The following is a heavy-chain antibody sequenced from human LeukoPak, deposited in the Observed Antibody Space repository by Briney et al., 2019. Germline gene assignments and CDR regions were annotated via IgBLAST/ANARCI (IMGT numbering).Heavy chain of an antibody. CDR1: GFTFSSYA. D-gene: IGHD3-9*01. CDR3: AKYFRPLIYYFDY. V-gene: IGHV3-23*01. CDR2: ISGSGGST. J-gene: IGHJ4*02. Sequence: PGGSLRLSCAASGFTFSSYALSWVRQAPGKGLEWVSAISGSGGSTYYADSVKGRFTISRDNSKNTLYLQMNSLRAEDTAVYYCAKYFRPLIYYFDYWGQGTLVTVSS.